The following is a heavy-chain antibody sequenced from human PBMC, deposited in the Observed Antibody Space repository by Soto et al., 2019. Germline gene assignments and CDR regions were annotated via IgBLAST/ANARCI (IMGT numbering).Heavy chain of an antibody. Sequence: EVQLLESGRGLVRPGGSLRLSCAASGFSFTNYAMSWVRQAPGKGLEWLSGISVSGETTYYEDSVRGRFTIARDNSRATVFLQMSNLRAEDTALYYCAKEKWLIQGHLDYWGQGILVTVSS. CDR3: AKEKWLIQGHLDY. J-gene: IGHJ4*02. CDR1: GFSFTNYA. CDR2: ISVSGETT. D-gene: IGHD5-18*01. V-gene: IGHV3-23*01.